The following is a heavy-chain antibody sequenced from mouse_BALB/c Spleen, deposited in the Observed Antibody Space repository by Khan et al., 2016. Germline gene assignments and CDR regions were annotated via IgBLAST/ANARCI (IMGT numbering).Heavy chain of an antibody. Sequence: EVQLKQSGAELVRSGASVKLSCTASVFNIKDYYMHWVKQRPEQGLEWIGWIDPENGDTEYAPKFQGKATMTADTSSNAAYLQFSSLTSEDSAVYYCNAIYYGSDVYFDYWGQGTTLTVSS. D-gene: IGHD1-1*01. J-gene: IGHJ2*01. V-gene: IGHV14-4*02. CDR3: NAIYYGSDVYFDY. CDR1: VFNIKDYY. CDR2: IDPENGDT.